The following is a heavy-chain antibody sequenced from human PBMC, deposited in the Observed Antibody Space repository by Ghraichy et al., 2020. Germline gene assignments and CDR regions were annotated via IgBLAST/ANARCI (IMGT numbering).Heavy chain of an antibody. J-gene: IGHJ3*01. V-gene: IGHV4-39*01. CDR1: GGSISSSSYY. CDR2: IYYSGST. Sequence: SETLSLTCTVSGGSISSSSYYWGWIRQPPGKGLEWIGSIYYSGSTYYNPSLKSRVTISVDTSKNQFSLKLSSVTAADTAVYYCARRGLAGYYYDRGDAFDVWGQGTMVTVSS. D-gene: IGHD3-22*01. CDR3: ARRGLAGYYYDRGDAFDV.